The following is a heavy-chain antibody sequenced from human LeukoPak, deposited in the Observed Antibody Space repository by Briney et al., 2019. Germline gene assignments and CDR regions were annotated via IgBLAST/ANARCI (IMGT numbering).Heavy chain of an antibody. CDR2: ISSSDNTI. D-gene: IGHD2-2*01. J-gene: IGHJ4*02. CDR1: GFTFSDYY. V-gene: IGHV3-11*04. CDR3: ARGGDIVVVPAAPDY. Sequence: GGSLRLSCAASGFTFSDYYMSWIRQAPGKGLEWVSYISSSDNTIYYADSVKGRFTISRDNAKNSLNLQMNSLRAEDTAVYYCARGGDIVVVPAAPDYWGQGTLVTVSS.